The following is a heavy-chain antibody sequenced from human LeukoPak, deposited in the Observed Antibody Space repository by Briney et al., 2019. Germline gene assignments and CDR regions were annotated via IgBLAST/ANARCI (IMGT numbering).Heavy chain of an antibody. CDR2: INHSGST. J-gene: IGHJ3*02. Sequence: SETLSLTCAVYGGSFSGYYWSWIRQPPGKGLEWIGEINHSGSTNYNPSLKSRVTISVDTSKNQFSLKLSSVTAEYTAVYYCAREGYCSSTSCHDPDAFDIWGQGTMVTVSS. CDR1: GGSFSGYY. V-gene: IGHV4-34*01. D-gene: IGHD2-2*01. CDR3: AREGYCSSTSCHDPDAFDI.